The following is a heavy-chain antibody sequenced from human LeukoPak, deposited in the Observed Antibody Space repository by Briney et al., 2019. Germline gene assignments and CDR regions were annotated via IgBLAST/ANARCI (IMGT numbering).Heavy chain of an antibody. D-gene: IGHD2-21*02. CDR1: GFTFSSYG. CDR3: AKFYRATRGACDS. V-gene: IGHV3-7*03. J-gene: IGHJ4*02. CDR2: IKQDGSEK. Sequence: GGSLRLSCAASGFTFSSYGMTWVRQAPGKGLEWVANIKQDGSEKYYVDSVKGRFTISRDNAKNSLYLQMNSLRAEDTAIYYCAKFYRATRGACDSWGQGTLVTVSS.